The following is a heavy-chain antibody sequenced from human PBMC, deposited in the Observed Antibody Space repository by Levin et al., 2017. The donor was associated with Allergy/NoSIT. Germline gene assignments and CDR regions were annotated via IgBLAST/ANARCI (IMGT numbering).Heavy chain of an antibody. CDR3: ARAPSYYDILTGYNWFDP. CDR2: MNPNSGNT. D-gene: IGHD3-9*01. Sequence: ASVKVSCKASGYTFTSYDINWVRQATGQGLEWMGWMNPNSGNTGYAQKFQGRVTMTRNTSISTAYMELSSLRSEDTAVYYCARAPSYYDILTGYNWFDPWGQGTLVTVSS. V-gene: IGHV1-8*01. CDR1: GYTFTSYD. J-gene: IGHJ5*02.